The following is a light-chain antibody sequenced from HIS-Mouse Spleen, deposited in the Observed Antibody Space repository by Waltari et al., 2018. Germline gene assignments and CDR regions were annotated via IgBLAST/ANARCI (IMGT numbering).Light chain of an antibody. CDR3: NSRDSSGNHLV. Sequence: SSELTQDPAVSVALGQTVRITCQGDSLRSYYASWYQQKPGQAPVLVIYGKNNRPSGIPDPFSGSSSGHTASLTINGAQAEDEADYYCNSRDSSGNHLVFGGGTKLTVL. CDR2: GKN. J-gene: IGLJ2*01. V-gene: IGLV3-19*01. CDR1: SLRSYY.